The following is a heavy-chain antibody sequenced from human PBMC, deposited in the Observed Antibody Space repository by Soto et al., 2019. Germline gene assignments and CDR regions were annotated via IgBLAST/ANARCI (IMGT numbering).Heavy chain of an antibody. Sequence: QVQLQESGPGLVKPSQTLSLACTVSGDSIRSSGFYWSWIRQHPAKGLEWIGYIHSNGNTLYDPSFKNRRTISFDTSYNQFSLKLKSATAADTAVYFCARVRQYGDYVDHWGQGTLVAVSA. CDR3: ARVRQYGDYVDH. V-gene: IGHV4-31*03. J-gene: IGHJ4*02. D-gene: IGHD4-17*01. CDR2: IHSNGNT. CDR1: GDSIRSSGFY.